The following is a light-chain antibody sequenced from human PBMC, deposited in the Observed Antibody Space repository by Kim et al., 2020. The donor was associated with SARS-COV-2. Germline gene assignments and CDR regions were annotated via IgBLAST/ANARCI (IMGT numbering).Light chain of an antibody. CDR1: QSVSTH. V-gene: IGKV1-5*03. J-gene: IGKJ1*01. Sequence: DIQMTQSPSTLSASTGDRITITCRASQSVSTHLAWYQQKPGRAPKLLIYKASSLQSGVPSRFSGSGSGTDFILTVSSLQSDDFATYYCQQYYTYPWTFGQGTKVDIK. CDR2: KAS. CDR3: QQYYTYPWT.